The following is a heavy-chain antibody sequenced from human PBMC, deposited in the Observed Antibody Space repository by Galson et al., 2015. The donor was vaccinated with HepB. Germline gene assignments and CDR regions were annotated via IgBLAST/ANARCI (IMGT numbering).Heavy chain of an antibody. CDR1: GDSITNTNYY. Sequence: ETLSLTCTVSGDSITNTNYYWGWIRQPPGKGLEWIGHIYHSGTTYYNPSLESRVTISVDTSRNQFSLRLTSVTTADTAVYYCSTYGSGTGCFDPWGQGLLVTVSS. D-gene: IGHD3-10*01. CDR3: STYGSGTGCFDP. J-gene: IGHJ5*02. V-gene: IGHV4-39*07. CDR2: IYHSGTT.